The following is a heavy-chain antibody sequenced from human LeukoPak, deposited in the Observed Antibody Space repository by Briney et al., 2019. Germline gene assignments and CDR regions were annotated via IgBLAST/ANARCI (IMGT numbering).Heavy chain of an antibody. V-gene: IGHV3-23*01. D-gene: IGHD3-22*01. CDR3: AKYYDSSGYYNFYY. Sequence: GGSLRLSCAASGFTFRSYAMSWVRQAPGKGLEWVSAISNSGGSTYYADSVKGRCTISRDNSKNTLDLQMNSLRVEDTAVYYCAKYYDSSGYYNFYYWGQGTLVTVSS. J-gene: IGHJ4*02. CDR1: GFTFRSYA. CDR2: ISNSGGST.